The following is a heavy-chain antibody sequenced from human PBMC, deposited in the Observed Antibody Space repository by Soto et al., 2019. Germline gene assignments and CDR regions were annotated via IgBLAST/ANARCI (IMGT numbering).Heavy chain of an antibody. D-gene: IGHD5-12*01. J-gene: IGHJ4*01. V-gene: IGHV3-64*01. CDR1: GFTFSSYA. Sequence: GGSLRLSCAASGFTFSSYAMHWVRQAPGKGLAYVSAISSNGGSTYYANSVKGRFTISRDNSKNTLYLQMGSLRAEDMAVYYCARHHLGSGYYYFDYWGHGTLVTVSS. CDR3: ARHHLGSGYYYFDY. CDR2: ISSNGGST.